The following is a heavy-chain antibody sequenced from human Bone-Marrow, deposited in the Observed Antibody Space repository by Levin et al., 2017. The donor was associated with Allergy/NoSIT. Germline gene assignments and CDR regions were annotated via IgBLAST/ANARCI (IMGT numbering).Heavy chain of an antibody. D-gene: IGHD3/OR15-3a*01. CDR1: GYAFTKYA. Sequence: ASVKVSCKASGYAFTKYALNWVRQAPGQGLEWMGWINPNNGNPTYAQGFTGRFVFSLDTSVSTTYLQINSLKPEDTAVYYCARDVSVDDCWTDYYSNWFDPWGQGTLVTVSS. V-gene: IGHV7-4-1*02. CDR3: ARDVSVDDCWTDYYSNWFDP. J-gene: IGHJ5*02. CDR2: INPNNGNP.